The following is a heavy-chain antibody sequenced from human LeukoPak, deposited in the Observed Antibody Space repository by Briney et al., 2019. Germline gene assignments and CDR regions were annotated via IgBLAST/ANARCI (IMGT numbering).Heavy chain of an antibody. D-gene: IGHD1-1*01. CDR2: ISAYNSNT. CDR3: PRDATGTTAFDY. J-gene: IGHJ4*02. CDR1: GYTFTSYG. Sequence: GASVNVSCKASGYTFTSYGISWVRQAPGQGLEWMGWISAYNSNTNYAQKLQGRVTMTRDTSISTAYMELRRLRADDTAVYNCPRDATGTTAFDYWGQGTLVTVSS. V-gene: IGHV1-18*01.